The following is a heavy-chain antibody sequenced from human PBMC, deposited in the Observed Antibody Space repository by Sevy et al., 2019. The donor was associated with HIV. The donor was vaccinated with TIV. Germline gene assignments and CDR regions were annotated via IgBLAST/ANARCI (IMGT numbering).Heavy chain of an antibody. CDR2: ISSSSSYI. V-gene: IGHV3-21*01. Sequence: GGSLRLSCAASGFTFSSYSMNWVRQAPGKGLEWVSSISSSSSYIYYADSVKGRFTISRDNAKNSLYRQMNSLRAEDTAVYYCARDSKYCGGDCKHYYYYYMDVWGKGTTVTVSS. CDR1: GFTFSSYS. D-gene: IGHD2-21*02. CDR3: ARDSKYCGGDCKHYYYYYMDV. J-gene: IGHJ6*03.